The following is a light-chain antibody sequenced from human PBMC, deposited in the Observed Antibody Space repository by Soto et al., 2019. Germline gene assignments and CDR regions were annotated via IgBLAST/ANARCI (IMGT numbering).Light chain of an antibody. V-gene: IGKV1-39*01. J-gene: IGKJ2*03. CDR1: QNIRIY. CDR2: AAY. CDR3: QQSSSTPDS. Sequence: DIQMTQSPSSLSASVGDRVTITCRASQNIRIYLNWYQQTPGKAPKLLIYAAYSLQSGVPSRFSGSGSGTDFTLTISSLQPEDFTTYYCQQSSSTPDSFGQGTKLEIK.